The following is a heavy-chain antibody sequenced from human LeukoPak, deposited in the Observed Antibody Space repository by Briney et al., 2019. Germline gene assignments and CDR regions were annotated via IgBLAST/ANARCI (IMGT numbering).Heavy chain of an antibody. D-gene: IGHD2-15*01. CDR3: AKQLGYCSDGSCYFPY. Sequence: GGSPRLSCAASGYTFSSSAMSWVRQAPGKGLEWVSAISNNGGYTYYADSVQGRFTISRDNSKSTLCLQMNSLRAEDTAVYYCAKQLGYCSDGSCYFPYWGQGTLVTVSS. J-gene: IGHJ4*02. CDR2: ISNNGGYT. CDR1: GYTFSSSA. V-gene: IGHV3-23*01.